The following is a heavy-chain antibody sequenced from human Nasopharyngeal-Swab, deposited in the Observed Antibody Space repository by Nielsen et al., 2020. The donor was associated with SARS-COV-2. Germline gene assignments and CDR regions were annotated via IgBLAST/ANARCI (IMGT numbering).Heavy chain of an antibody. D-gene: IGHD4-17*01. J-gene: IGHJ4*02. CDR2: ISWNSGSI. CDR3: AALLDYGDYGPDY. Sequence: LSLTCAASGFTFDDYGMSWVRQAPGKGLEWVSGISWNSGSIGYADSVKGRFTISRDNAKNSLYLQMNSLRAEDTALYYCAALLDYGDYGPDYWGQGTLVTVSS. V-gene: IGHV3-9*01. CDR1: GFTFDDYG.